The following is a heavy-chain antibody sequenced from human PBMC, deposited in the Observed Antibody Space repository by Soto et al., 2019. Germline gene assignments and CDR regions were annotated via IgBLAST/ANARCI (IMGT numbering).Heavy chain of an antibody. CDR3: SRGGTGSYAHLSWFDP. CDR1: GGTVNSYV. CDR2: IIPIFGTA. J-gene: IGHJ5*02. V-gene: IGHV1-69*12. Sequence: QVQLVQSGAEVKKPGSSVKVSCKASGGTVNSYVISWVRQAPGQGLEWMGGIIPIFGTANYAQKFQGRVTITADESTTTAYMELSSLTSEDTAIYYCSRGGTGSYAHLSWFDPWGQGTLVTVSS. D-gene: IGHD1-1*01.